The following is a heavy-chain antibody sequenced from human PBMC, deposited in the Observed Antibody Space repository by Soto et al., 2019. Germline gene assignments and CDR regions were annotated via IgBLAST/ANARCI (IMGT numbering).Heavy chain of an antibody. CDR3: ARDGSIELDYYFDY. V-gene: IGHV1-69*08. Sequence: QVQLVQSGAAVKKPGSSVKVSCKASGGTFSSYTIRWVRQAPGQGLEWMGRIIPILGIANYAQKFQGRVPITADKSTSTAYRELSSLRSEDTAVYYCARDGSIELDYYFDYWGQGTLVTVSS. D-gene: IGHD3-3*02. CDR1: GGTFSSYT. J-gene: IGHJ4*02. CDR2: IIPILGIA.